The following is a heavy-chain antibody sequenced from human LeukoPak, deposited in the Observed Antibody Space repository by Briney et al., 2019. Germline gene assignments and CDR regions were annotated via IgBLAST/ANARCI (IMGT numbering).Heavy chain of an antibody. CDR1: RFTFSSYW. CDR3: ASFDI. Sequence: GGALRLSCVASRFTFSSYWRSWVRQAPGKGLEWVENIKQDGSEKYYVDSVKGRFTISRDNAKNSLYLQMNSLRAEDTAVYYCASFDIWGQGTMVTVSS. J-gene: IGHJ3*02. V-gene: IGHV3-7*02. CDR2: IKQDGSEK.